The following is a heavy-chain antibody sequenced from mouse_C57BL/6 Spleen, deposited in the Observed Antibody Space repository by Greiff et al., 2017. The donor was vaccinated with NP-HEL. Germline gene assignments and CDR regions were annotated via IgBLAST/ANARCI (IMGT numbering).Heavy chain of an antibody. CDR2: IYPGNSDT. V-gene: IGHV1-5*01. Sequence: DVQLQESGTVLARPGASVKMSCKTSGYTFTSYWMHWVKQRPGQGLEWIGAIYPGNSDTSYNQKFKGKAKLTAVTSASTAYMELSSLTNEDSAVYYCTRSDDYDEAYWGQGTLVTVSA. J-gene: IGHJ3*01. CDR1: GYTFTSYW. D-gene: IGHD2-4*01. CDR3: TRSDDYDEAY.